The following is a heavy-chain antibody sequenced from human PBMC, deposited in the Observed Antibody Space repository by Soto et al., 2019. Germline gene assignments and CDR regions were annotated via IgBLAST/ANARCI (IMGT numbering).Heavy chain of an antibody. V-gene: IGHV3-23*01. J-gene: IGHJ4*02. CDR1: GFTFSSYA. CDR3: AKAFTYYDFWSGYLY. Sequence: PGGSLRLYCAASGFTFSSYAMSWVRQAPGKGLEWVSAISGSGGSTYYADSVKGRFTISRDNSKNTLYLQMNSLRAEDTAVYYCAKAFTYYDFWSGYLYWGQGTLVTVSS. CDR2: ISGSGGST. D-gene: IGHD3-3*01.